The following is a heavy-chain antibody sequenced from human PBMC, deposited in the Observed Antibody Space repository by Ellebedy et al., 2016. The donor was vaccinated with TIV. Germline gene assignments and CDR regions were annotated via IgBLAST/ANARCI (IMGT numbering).Heavy chain of an antibody. J-gene: IGHJ5*02. CDR3: ARVVPFGEFKSWFDP. D-gene: IGHD3-10*01. CDR1: GGSLSADY. Sequence: MPSGTLSLTCTVSGGSLSADYWHWIRQPDGKRLEWIGRIYATGSTNYNPSLKSRVTMSVDRSKNQLSLRLISVTAADTAVYYCARVVPFGEFKSWFDPWGQGTLVTVSS. CDR2: IYATGST. V-gene: IGHV4-4*07.